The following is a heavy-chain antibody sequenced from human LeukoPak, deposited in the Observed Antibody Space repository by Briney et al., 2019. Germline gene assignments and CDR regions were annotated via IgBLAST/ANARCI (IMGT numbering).Heavy chain of an antibody. CDR2: IYYSGST. CDR1: GGSISSYY. CDR3: ARGIVVVAQLGYYYYYMDV. Sequence: SETLSLTCTVSGGSISSYYWSWIRQPPGRGLEWIGYIYYSGSTNYNPSLKSRVTISVDTSKNQFSLKLSSVTAADTAVYYCARGIVVVAQLGYYYYYMDVWGKGTTVTISS. J-gene: IGHJ6*03. D-gene: IGHD2-15*01. V-gene: IGHV4-59*08.